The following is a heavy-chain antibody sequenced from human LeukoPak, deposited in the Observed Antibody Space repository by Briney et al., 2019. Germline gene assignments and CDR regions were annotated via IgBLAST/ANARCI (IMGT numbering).Heavy chain of an antibody. CDR1: GGSISSYY. CDR3: AREDSGYSSGWYRSWFDP. D-gene: IGHD6-19*01. V-gene: IGHV4-59*01. CDR2: IYYSGST. Sequence: SETLSLTCTVSGGSISSYYWSWIRQPPGKGLEWIGYIYYSGSTNYNPSLKSRVTISVDTSKNQFSLKLSSVTAADTAVYHCAREDSGYSSGWYRSWFDPWGQGTLVTVSS. J-gene: IGHJ5*02.